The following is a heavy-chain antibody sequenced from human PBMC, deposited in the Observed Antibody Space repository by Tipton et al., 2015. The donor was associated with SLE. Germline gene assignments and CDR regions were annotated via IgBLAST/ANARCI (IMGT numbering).Heavy chain of an antibody. CDR2: IYYSGST. J-gene: IGHJ4*02. D-gene: IGHD3-3*01. V-gene: IGHV4-59*12. Sequence: LRLSCAVYGGSISSYYWSWIRQPPGKGLEWIGYIYYSGSTNYNPSLKSRVTISVDTSKNQFSLKLSSVTAADTAVYYCARGVRITIFGVIINPNYFDYWGQGTLVTVSS. CDR3: ARGVRITIFGVIINPNYFDY. CDR1: GGSISSYY.